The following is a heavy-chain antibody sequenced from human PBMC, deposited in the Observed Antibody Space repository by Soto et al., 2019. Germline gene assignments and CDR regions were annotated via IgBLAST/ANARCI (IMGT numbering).Heavy chain of an antibody. CDR2: IGDSGVST. Sequence: EVQLLESGGGLVQPGGSLRLSCAASGFTFSSYAISWVRQAPGKGLEWVSAIGDSGVSTYYADSVKGRITISRDNSKNTLYLQMNSLRAEDPAAYYCAKLQRAAGTVYWGQGTLVTVSS. J-gene: IGHJ4*02. CDR1: GFTFSSYA. V-gene: IGHV3-23*01. CDR3: AKLQRAAGTVY. D-gene: IGHD6-13*01.